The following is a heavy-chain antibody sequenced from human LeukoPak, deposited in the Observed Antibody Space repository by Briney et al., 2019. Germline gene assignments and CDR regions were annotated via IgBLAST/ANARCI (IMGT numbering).Heavy chain of an antibody. V-gene: IGHV1-69*13. CDR1: GGTFSSYA. CDR2: IIPIFGTA. D-gene: IGHD4-23*01. CDR3: ARPEGPGGGTNFHY. J-gene: IGHJ4*02. Sequence: SVKVSCKASGGTFSSYAISWVRQAPGQGLEWMGGIIPIFGTANYAQKFQGRVTITADESTSTAYMELSSLRSEDTAVYYCARPEGPGGGTNFHYWGQGTLVTVSS.